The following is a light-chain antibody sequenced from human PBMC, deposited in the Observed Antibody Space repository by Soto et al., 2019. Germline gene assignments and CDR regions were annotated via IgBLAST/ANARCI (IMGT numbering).Light chain of an antibody. V-gene: IGKV1D-8*03. CDR2: AAS. CDR1: QGISSY. CDR3: QEYSKWPSRT. J-gene: IGKJ1*01. Sequence: VICMTQSPSLLSASTVDIVTISCRMSQGISSYLAWYQQKPGKAPELLIYAASTLQSGVPSRFSGSGSGTDFTLTISSLEPEDFAVYYCQEYSKWPSRTFGPGTKVDI.